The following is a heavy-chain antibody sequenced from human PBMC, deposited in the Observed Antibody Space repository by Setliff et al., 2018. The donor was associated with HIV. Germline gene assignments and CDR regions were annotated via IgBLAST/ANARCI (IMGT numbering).Heavy chain of an antibody. CDR3: ARGGSYDTFDY. D-gene: IGHD3-22*01. V-gene: IGHV4-4*07. J-gene: IGHJ4*02. CDR2: IFDSGST. CDR1: GGSISGFY. Sequence: SETLSLTCSVSGGSISGFYWNWIRQPAGKGLQWIGRIFDSGSTTYSPSLRSRVTMTLDTSKNQFSLNLDSVTAADTAVYYCARGGSYDTFDYWGQGTLVTVSS.